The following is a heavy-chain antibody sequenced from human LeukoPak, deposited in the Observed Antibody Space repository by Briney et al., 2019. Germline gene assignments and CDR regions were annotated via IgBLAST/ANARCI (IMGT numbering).Heavy chain of an antibody. CDR2: IYYSGST. J-gene: IGHJ5*02. CDR3: ARVGPVVTPNWFDP. D-gene: IGHD3-22*01. Sequence: SETLSLTCAVSGGSISSNSYYWGWIRQPPGKGLEWIGSIYYSGSTYYNPSLKSRVTISVDTSKNQFPLKLSSVTAADTAVYYCARVGPVVTPNWFDPWGQGTLVTVSS. V-gene: IGHV4-39*06. CDR1: GGSISSNSYY.